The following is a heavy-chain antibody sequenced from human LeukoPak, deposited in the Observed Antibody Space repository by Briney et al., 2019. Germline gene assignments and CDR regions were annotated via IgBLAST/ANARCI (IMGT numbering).Heavy chain of an antibody. Sequence: GGSLRLSCAASGFTFSNYAMHWVRQAPGKGLEWVAVISYDGSNRYYADSVKGRFTISRDNSKNTLYLQMNSLRAEDTAVYYCARERLAMVRGVIPKEAWGWFDPWGQGTLVTVSS. V-gene: IGHV3-30*04. CDR3: ARERLAMVRGVIPKEAWGWFDP. D-gene: IGHD3-10*01. CDR2: ISYDGSNR. J-gene: IGHJ5*02. CDR1: GFTFSNYA.